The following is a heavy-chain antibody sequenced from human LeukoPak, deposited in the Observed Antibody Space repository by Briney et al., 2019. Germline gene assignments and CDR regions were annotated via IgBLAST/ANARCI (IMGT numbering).Heavy chain of an antibody. V-gene: IGHV4-39*07. CDR1: GGSISSSSYY. J-gene: IGHJ5*02. CDR3: VGWVGATLNWFDP. CDR2: TYYSGST. Sequence: SETLSLTCTVSGGSISSSSYYWGWIRQPPGKGLEWIGSTYYSGSTYYNPSLKSRVTISVDTSKNQFSLKLSSVTAADTAVYYCVGWVGATLNWFDPWGQGTLVTVSS. D-gene: IGHD1-26*01.